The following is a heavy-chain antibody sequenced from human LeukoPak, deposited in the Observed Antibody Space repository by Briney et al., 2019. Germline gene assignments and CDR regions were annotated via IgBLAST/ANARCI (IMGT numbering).Heavy chain of an antibody. Sequence: SETLSLTYAVYGGSFSGYYWSWIRQPPGKGLEWIGEINHSGSTNYNPSLKSRVTISVDTSKNQFSLKLSSVTAADTAVYYCATSSGWHPLYYYYMDVWGKGTTVTISS. V-gene: IGHV4-34*01. J-gene: IGHJ6*03. CDR1: GGSFSGYY. CDR2: INHSGST. D-gene: IGHD6-19*01. CDR3: ATSSGWHPLYYYYMDV.